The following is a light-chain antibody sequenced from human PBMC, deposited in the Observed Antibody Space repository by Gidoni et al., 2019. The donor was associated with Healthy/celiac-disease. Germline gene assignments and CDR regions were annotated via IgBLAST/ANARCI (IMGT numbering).Light chain of an antibody. J-gene: IGLJ2*01. CDR2: GKN. V-gene: IGLV3-19*01. CDR1: SLRSYY. CDR3: NSRDSSGNHVV. Sequence: PAVSVALGQTVRITCQGDSLRSYYASWYQQKPGQAPVLVIYGKNNRPSGIPDRFSGSSSGNTASLTITGSQAEDEADYYCNSRDSSGNHVVFGGGTKRTVL.